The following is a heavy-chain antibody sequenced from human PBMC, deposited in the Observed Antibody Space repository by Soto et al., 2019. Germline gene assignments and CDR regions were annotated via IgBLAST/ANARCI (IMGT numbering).Heavy chain of an antibody. CDR2: IDWEDTK. J-gene: IGHJ6*02. CDR1: GFSLSGTGMR. Sequence: SCPTLVNPTQTLTLTCTVSGFSLSGTGMRVTWIRQPPGKALEWLARIDWEDTKLYSSSLKTRLSISRDTSKNQVVLTMTNMDPADTGTYYCARAFYCMDVCGQGTPVTV. CDR3: ARAFYCMDV. V-gene: IGHV2-70*04.